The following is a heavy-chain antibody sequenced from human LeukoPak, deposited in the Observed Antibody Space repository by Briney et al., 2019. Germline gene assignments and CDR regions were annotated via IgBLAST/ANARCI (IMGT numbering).Heavy chain of an antibody. CDR3: ARGYCTSTSCRGGWFDP. D-gene: IGHD2-2*01. CDR2: MNPNSGNT. V-gene: IGHV1-8*03. Sequence: ASVKVSCKASGYTFTSYDINWVRQATGQGLEWMGWMNPNSGNTGYAQKFQGGVTITRNTSLSTAYMELSSLRSEDTAVYYCARGYCTSTSCRGGWFDPWGQGTLVTVSS. CDR1: GYTFTSYD. J-gene: IGHJ5*02.